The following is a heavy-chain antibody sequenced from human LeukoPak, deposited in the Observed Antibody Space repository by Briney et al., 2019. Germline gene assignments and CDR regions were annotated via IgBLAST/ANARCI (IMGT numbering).Heavy chain of an antibody. CDR3: AKSSSSGIRYYFYY. Sequence: PGGSLRLSCAASGFTFSSYAMSWVRQAPGKGLEWVSAISGSGGSTYYADSVKGRFTISRDNSKNTLYLQINSLRAQDTAVYYCAKSSSSGIRYYFYYWGQGTLVTVSS. CDR1: GFTFSSYA. J-gene: IGHJ4*02. V-gene: IGHV3-23*01. D-gene: IGHD3-22*01. CDR2: ISGSGGST.